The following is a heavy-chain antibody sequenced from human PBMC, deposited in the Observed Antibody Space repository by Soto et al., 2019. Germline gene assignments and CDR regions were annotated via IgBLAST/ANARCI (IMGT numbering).Heavy chain of an antibody. J-gene: IGHJ1*01. CDR2: INWKSDI. D-gene: IGHD1-26*01. CDR3: AISKDSGGRSSFVF. V-gene: IGHV3-9*01. CDR1: GFTFDGNA. Sequence: PGGSLRLSCAVSGFTFDGNAMNWVRQAPEKGLEWVSGINWKSDIGYEASLKGRFTISRDNAENSLYLQMNSRRAADTALYFCAISKDSGGRSSFVFWGQGTLVTVSS.